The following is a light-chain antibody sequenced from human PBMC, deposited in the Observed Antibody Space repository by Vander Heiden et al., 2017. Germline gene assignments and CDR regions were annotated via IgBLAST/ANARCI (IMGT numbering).Light chain of an antibody. J-gene: IGLJ1*01. CDR2: EGS. CDR3: SSYAGSNNYV. CDR1: SSDVGGYNY. Sequence: QSALTQPPSASGSPGQSITISCTGTSSDVGGYNYVSWYQQHPGKAPKRMIYEGSKRPSGVPDRFSGSKSGNTASLTVSGLQAEDEADYYCSSYAGSNNYVFGTGTKVTVL. V-gene: IGLV2-8*01.